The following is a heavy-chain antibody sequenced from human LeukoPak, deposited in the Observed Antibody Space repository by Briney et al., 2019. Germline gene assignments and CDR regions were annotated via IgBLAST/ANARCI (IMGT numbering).Heavy chain of an antibody. CDR3: ARRGRNSSGWQDYL. J-gene: IGHJ4*02. Sequence: QTSETLSLTCTVSGGSISSYYWSWIRQPPGKGLEWIANIYHTGSTNYNPSLSSRVTISIDTAKNQFSLKLTSVIAADTAVYYCARRGRNSSGWQDYLWGQGTLVTVSS. V-gene: IGHV4-59*01. CDR2: IYHTGST. CDR1: GGSISSYY. D-gene: IGHD6-25*01.